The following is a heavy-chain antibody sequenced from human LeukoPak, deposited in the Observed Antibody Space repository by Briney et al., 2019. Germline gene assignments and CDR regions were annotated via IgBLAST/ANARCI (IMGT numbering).Heavy chain of an antibody. D-gene: IGHD3-16*01. Sequence: GGSLRLSCAASGFTFSSYGMHWVRQAPGKGLEWMTFIRYDGSNKYYGDSVKGRFTISRDNSKNTLYLQMNSLRAEDTAFYYCAKDNSRAFGVSDYWGQGTLVTVSS. J-gene: IGHJ4*02. CDR1: GFTFSSYG. CDR2: IRYDGSNK. V-gene: IGHV3-30*02. CDR3: AKDNSRAFGVSDY.